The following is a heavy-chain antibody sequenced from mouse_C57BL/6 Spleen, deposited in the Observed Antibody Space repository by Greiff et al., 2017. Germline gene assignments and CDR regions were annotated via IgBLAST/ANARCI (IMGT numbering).Heavy chain of an antibody. CDR1: GYSFTGYY. V-gene: IGHV1-42*01. CDR2: INPSTGGT. Sequence: VQLQQSGPELVKPGASVKISCKASGYSFTGYYMNWVKQSPEKSLEWIGEINPSTGGTTYNQKLKAKATLTVDKSSRTAYMQLKSLASEDSAVYYCARSRVDSSGYYFDYWGQGTTLTVSS. CDR3: ARSRVDSSGYYFDY. D-gene: IGHD3-2*02. J-gene: IGHJ2*01.